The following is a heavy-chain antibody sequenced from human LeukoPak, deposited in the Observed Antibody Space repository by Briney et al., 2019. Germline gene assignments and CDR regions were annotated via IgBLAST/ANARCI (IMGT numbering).Heavy chain of an antibody. D-gene: IGHD3-3*01. J-gene: IGHJ4*02. CDR2: INHSGST. CDR1: GGSFSGYY. Sequence: LETLSLTCAVYGGSFSGYYWSWIRQPPGKGLEWIGEINHSGSTNYNPSLKSRVTISVDTSKNQFSLKLSSVTAADTAVYYCARGDYDFWSGYYANDYWGQGTLVTVSS. CDR3: ARGDYDFWSGYYANDY. V-gene: IGHV4-34*01.